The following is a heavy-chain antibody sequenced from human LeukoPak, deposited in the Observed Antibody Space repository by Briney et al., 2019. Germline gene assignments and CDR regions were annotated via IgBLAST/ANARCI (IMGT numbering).Heavy chain of an antibody. CDR3: ARVSGYYQYYDY. CDR1: GFTFSSYG. D-gene: IGHD3-22*01. J-gene: IGHJ4*02. Sequence: GGSLRLSCAASGFTFSSYGMNWVRQAPGKGLEWVSAISRGGISIYYADSVKGRFTISRDNAKNSLYLQMNSLRAEDTAVYYCARVSGYYQYYDYWGQGTLVTVSS. CDR2: ISRGGISI. V-gene: IGHV3-48*04.